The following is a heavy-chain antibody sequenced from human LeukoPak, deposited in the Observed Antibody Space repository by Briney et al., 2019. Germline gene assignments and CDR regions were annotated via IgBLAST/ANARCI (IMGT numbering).Heavy chain of an antibody. CDR3: ARRKPSGSYYRSDAFDI. V-gene: IGHV4-59*08. J-gene: IGHJ3*02. Sequence: KPSETLSLTCTVSGGSISSYYWSWIRQPPGKGLEWIGFIYYSGSTNYSPSLKSQVTISVDTSKNQFSLKLSSVTAADTAVYYCARRKPSGSYYRSDAFDIWGQGTMVTVSS. CDR2: IYYSGST. D-gene: IGHD1-26*01. CDR1: GGSISSYY.